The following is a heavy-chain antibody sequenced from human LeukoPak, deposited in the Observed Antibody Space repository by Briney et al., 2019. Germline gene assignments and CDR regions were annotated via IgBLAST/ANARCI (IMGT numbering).Heavy chain of an antibody. CDR2: IYYSGST. J-gene: IGHJ3*02. V-gene: IGHV4-59*08. Sequence: SETLSLTCTVSGGSISSYYWSWIRQPTGKGLEWIGYIYYSGSTNYNPSLKSRVTISVDTSKNQFSLKLTSVTAADTAAYYCARRLWFGEFHDAFDIWGQGTMVTVSS. CDR3: ARRLWFGEFHDAFDI. CDR1: GGSISSYY. D-gene: IGHD3-10*01.